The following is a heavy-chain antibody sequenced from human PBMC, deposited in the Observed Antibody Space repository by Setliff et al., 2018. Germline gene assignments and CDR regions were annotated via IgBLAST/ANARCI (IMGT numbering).Heavy chain of an antibody. D-gene: IGHD3-10*01. Sequence: SETLSLTCAVYDGSFSGYYWSWIRQPPGKGLEWIGEINHYGSTKYKSPLKSRVTISVDTSKNQFSLKLNSVTAADTAVYYCARRWNFGPYGSGIHDGFDMWGQGTMVT. J-gene: IGHJ3*02. V-gene: IGHV4-34*01. CDR2: INHYGST. CDR3: ARRWNFGPYGSGIHDGFDM. CDR1: DGSFSGYY.